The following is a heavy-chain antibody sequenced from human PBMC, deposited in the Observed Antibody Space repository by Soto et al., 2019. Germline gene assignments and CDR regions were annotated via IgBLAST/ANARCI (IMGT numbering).Heavy chain of an antibody. Sequence: QLQLQESGPGLVKPSETLSLTCTVSGGSISSSSYYWGWIRQPPGKGLEWIGRIYYSGSTYYNPSLKSRVTISVDTSKNQFSLKLSSVTAADTAVYYCARQRLWFGELFPNDAFDIWGQGTMVTVSS. V-gene: IGHV4-39*01. CDR1: GGSISSSSYY. CDR3: ARQRLWFGELFPNDAFDI. J-gene: IGHJ3*02. CDR2: IYYSGST. D-gene: IGHD3-10*01.